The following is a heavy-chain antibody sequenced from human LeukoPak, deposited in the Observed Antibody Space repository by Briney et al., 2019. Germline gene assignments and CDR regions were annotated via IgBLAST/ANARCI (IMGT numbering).Heavy chain of an antibody. CDR2: IIPIFGTA. CDR3: AREGTDSSSLPLDY. Sequence: ASVKVSCKASGGTFSSYAISWVRQAPGQGLEWMGGIIPIFGTANYAQKFQGRVTITTDESTSTAYMELSSLRSEDTAVYYCAREGTDSSSLPLDYWGQGTLVTVSS. CDR1: GGTFSSYA. J-gene: IGHJ4*02. V-gene: IGHV1-69*05. D-gene: IGHD6-6*01.